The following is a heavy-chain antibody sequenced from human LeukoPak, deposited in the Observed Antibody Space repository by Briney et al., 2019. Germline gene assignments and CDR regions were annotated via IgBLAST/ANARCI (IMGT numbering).Heavy chain of an antibody. D-gene: IGHD6-6*01. V-gene: IGHV3-23*01. CDR3: AEVGDSSSSPSYWYFDL. CDR1: GFSFSSYA. J-gene: IGHJ2*01. Sequence: GGSLRLSCAASGFSFSSYAMAWVRQAPGKGLEWVSAISKSADRTEYADSVKGRFTISRDNSKNTLYLQMNSLRAEDTAVYYCAEVGDSSSSPSYWYFDLWGRGTLVTVS. CDR2: ISKSADRT.